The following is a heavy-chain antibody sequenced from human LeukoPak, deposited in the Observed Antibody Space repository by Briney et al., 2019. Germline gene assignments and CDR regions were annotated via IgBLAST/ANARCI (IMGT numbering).Heavy chain of an antibody. D-gene: IGHD6-13*01. CDR2: IKQDGSEK. V-gene: IGHV3-7*01. J-gene: IGHJ6*03. Sequence: WGSLRLSCAASGFTFSSYWMSWVRQAPGKGLEWVANIKQDGSEKYYVDSVKGRFTISRDNAKNSLYLQMNSLRAEDTAVYYCAAHSSSWYRMTSHYYYYMDVWGKGTTVTISS. CDR1: GFTFSSYW. CDR3: AAHSSSWYRMTSHYYYYMDV.